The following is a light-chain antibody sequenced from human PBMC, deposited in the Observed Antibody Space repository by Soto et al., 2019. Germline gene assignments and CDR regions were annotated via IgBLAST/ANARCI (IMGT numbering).Light chain of an antibody. V-gene: IGLV1-40*01. CDR1: SSNIGADYD. J-gene: IGLJ7*01. CDR2: GNS. CDR3: QSYDSSLSGPV. Sequence: QSVLTQPPSVSGAPGQRVTISCTGSSSNIGADYDVHWYQQLPGTAPKLLIYGNSNRPSGVPDRFSGSKSGTSASLAITGLQAEDEADYYCQSYDSSLSGPVFGGGTQLTVL.